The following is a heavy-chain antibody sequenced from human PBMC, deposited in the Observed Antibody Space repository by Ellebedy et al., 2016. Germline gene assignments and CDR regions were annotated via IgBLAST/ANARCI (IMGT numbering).Heavy chain of an antibody. V-gene: IGHV3-30-3*01. CDR1: GFTFSSYA. J-gene: IGHJ5*02. CDR3: AKVGVTSSGKMFGSSWYSGVLWFDP. D-gene: IGHD6-13*01. Sequence: GESLKISCAASGFTFSSYAMHWVRQAPGKGLEWVAVISYDGSNKYYADSVKGRFTISRDNAKNSLYLQMNSLRAEDTALYYCAKVGVTSSGKMFGSSWYSGVLWFDPWGQGTLVTVSS. CDR2: ISYDGSNK.